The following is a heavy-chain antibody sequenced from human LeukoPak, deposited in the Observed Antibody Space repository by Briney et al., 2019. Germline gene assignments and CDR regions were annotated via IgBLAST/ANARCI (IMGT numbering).Heavy chain of an antibody. D-gene: IGHD4-23*01. V-gene: IGHV3-30-3*01. CDR3: ARPSYGGNNYYYYGLAV. CDR2: MSNDGSSK. J-gene: IGHJ6*02. Sequence: PGGSLRLSCVGSEVTFSNYAVHWVRQAPGRGLEWVAVMSNDGSSKYYADSVKGRFIVSRDNTQNTLYLQINSLKSEDTAIYYCARPSYGGNNYYYYGLAVWGQGTTVTVSS. CDR1: EVTFSNYA.